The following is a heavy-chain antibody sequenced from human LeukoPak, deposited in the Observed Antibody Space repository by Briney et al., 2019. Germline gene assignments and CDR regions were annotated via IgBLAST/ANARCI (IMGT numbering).Heavy chain of an antibody. CDR2: INAGDGNT. J-gene: IGHJ4*02. D-gene: IGHD3-9*01. Sequence: GAPVKVSCKASGYTFTSYAMHWVRQAPGQRLEWMGWINAGDGNTKYSQKFQGRVTITRDTSASTAYMELSSLRSEDTAVYYCARDRDNLIFDYWGQGTLVTVSS. CDR3: ARDRDNLIFDY. V-gene: IGHV1-3*01. CDR1: GYTFTSYA.